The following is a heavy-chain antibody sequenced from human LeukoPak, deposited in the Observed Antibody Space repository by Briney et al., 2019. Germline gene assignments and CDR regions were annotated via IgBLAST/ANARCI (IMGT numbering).Heavy chain of an antibody. CDR3: ARRLRRNYFDY. D-gene: IGHD4-17*01. CDR1: GFTFSSYS. Sequence: PGGSLRLSCAASGFTFSSYSMNWVRQAPGKGLEWVSSISSTITYIYYADSVKGRFTISRDNAKNSLYLQMNSLRAEDTAVYYCARRLRRNYFDYWGQGTLVTVSS. J-gene: IGHJ4*02. CDR2: ISSTITYI. V-gene: IGHV3-21*01.